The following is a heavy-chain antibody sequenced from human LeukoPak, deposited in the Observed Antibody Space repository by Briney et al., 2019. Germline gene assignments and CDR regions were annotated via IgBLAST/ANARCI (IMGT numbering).Heavy chain of an antibody. V-gene: IGHV3-48*03. J-gene: IGHJ4*02. CDR2: ISSGSTI. CDR3: ARESIAVAGAPFDY. CDR1: GFTFSSYE. D-gene: IGHD6-19*01. Sequence: GGSLRLSCAASGFTFSSYEMNWVRQAPGKGLEWVSYISSGSTIYDADSVKGRFTIPRDNAKNSLYLQMNSLRAEDTAVYYCARESIAVAGAPFDYWGQGTLVTVSS.